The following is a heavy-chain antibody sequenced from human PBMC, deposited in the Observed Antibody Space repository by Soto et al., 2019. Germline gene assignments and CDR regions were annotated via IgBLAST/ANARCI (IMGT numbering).Heavy chain of an antibody. D-gene: IGHD2-2*01. V-gene: IGHV1-69*13. CDR2: IIPIFGTP. CDR1: GGTFTNCA. Sequence: SVKVSCKPSGGTFTNCAFSWVRQAPGQGLEWMGGIIPIFGTPDYAQNFQGRVTITADESTRTASMELSSLRSDDTAVYYCARERSVGYCITTTCPKPFYYYAMDVWGQGTTVTVSS. CDR3: ARERSVGYCITTTCPKPFYYYAMDV. J-gene: IGHJ6*02.